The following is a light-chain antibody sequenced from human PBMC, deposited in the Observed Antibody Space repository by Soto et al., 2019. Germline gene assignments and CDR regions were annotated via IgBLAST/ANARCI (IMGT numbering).Light chain of an antibody. CDR3: QQRNNWPLT. J-gene: IGKJ4*01. Sequence: EIELTQSPGTLSASPGERATLSCRASQSVKTNLAWYQQKPGQAPRLLIYGASSRATDIPSRFSGSGSGTEFTLTISSLQSEDFAVYYCQQRNNWPLTFGGGTKVEIK. V-gene: IGKV3-15*01. CDR1: QSVKTN. CDR2: GAS.